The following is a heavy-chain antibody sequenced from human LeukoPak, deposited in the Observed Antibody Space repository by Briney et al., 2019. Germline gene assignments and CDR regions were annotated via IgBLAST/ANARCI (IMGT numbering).Heavy chain of an antibody. J-gene: IGHJ6*02. CDR2: ISAYNGNT. V-gene: IGHV1-18*01. Sequence: ASVNVSCTASGYTFTSYGISWVRQAPGQGLEWMGWISAYNGNTNYAQKLQGRVTMTTDTSTSTAYMELRSLRSDDTAVYYCARDKSYYYGMDVWGQGTTVTVSS. CDR1: GYTFTSYG. CDR3: ARDKSYYYGMDV.